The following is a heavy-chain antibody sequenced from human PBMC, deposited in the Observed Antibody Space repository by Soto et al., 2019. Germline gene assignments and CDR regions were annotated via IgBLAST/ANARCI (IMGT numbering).Heavy chain of an antibody. CDR3: ASSNRRAPLDF. CDR2: ISYDGSDK. J-gene: IGHJ4*02. Sequence: QVQLVESGGGVVQPGESLRLSCAASGSTFSKYAMHWVRQAPGKGLVWVAVISYDGSDKYYADSVMGRFTISRDNSKNTVFLQMSSLRTEDTAVYFCASSNRRAPLDFWGQGTLVTVSS. V-gene: IGHV3-30-3*01. CDR1: GSTFSKYA. D-gene: IGHD6-13*01.